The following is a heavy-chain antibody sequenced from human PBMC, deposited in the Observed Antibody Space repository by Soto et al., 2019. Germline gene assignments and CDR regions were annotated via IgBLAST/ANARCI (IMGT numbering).Heavy chain of an antibody. CDR3: ASATVTVTTTGYYYYGMDV. Sequence: SVKVSCKASGGTFGSYAISWVRQAPGQGLEWMGGIIPIFGTANYAQKFQGRVTITADKSTSTAYMELSSLRSEDTAVYYCASATVTVTTTGYYYYGMDVWGQGTTVTVSS. CDR2: IIPIFGTA. V-gene: IGHV1-69*06. J-gene: IGHJ6*02. CDR1: GGTFGSYA. D-gene: IGHD4-4*01.